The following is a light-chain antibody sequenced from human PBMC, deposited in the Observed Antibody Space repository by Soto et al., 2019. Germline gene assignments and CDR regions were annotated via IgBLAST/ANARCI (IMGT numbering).Light chain of an antibody. CDR2: DAS. J-gene: IGKJ5*01. CDR1: QTISTY. CDR3: QQRHNWPIT. Sequence: IQMTQSPSSLSASVGDIVTITCRASQTISTYLNWYQQKPGKAPRLLIYDASSLLSGVPSRFSGSGSGTDFTLTISGLEPADLGVYYCQQRHNWPITFGQGTRLEI. V-gene: IGKV1-39*01.